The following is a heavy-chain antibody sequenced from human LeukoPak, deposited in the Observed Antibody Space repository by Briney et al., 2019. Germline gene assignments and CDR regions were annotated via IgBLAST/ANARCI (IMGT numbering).Heavy chain of an antibody. CDR2: ISSSSSYI. CDR1: GFTFSSYS. V-gene: IGHV3-21*01. J-gene: IGHJ4*02. CDR3: ARDLAPDVVVPAEPFDY. Sequence: GGSLRLSCAASGFTFSSYSMNWVRQAPGKGLEWVSSISSSSSYIYYADSVKGRFTISRDNAKNSLYLQMSSLRAEDTAVYYCARDLAPDVVVPAEPFDYWGQGTLVTVSS. D-gene: IGHD2-2*01.